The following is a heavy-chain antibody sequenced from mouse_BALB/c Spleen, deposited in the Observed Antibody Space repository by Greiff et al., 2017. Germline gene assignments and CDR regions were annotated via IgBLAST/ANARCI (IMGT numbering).Heavy chain of an antibody. J-gene: IGHJ4*01. D-gene: IGHD4-1*01. Sequence: QVQLQQSGPGLVAPSQSLSITCTVSGFSLTSYGVHWVRQPPGKGLEWLGVIWAGGSTNYNSALMSRLSISKDNSKSQVFLKMNSLQTDDTAMYYCAKTGRDYAMDYWGQGTSVTVSS. CDR2: IWAGGST. CDR3: AKTGRDYAMDY. CDR1: GFSLTSYG. V-gene: IGHV2-9*02.